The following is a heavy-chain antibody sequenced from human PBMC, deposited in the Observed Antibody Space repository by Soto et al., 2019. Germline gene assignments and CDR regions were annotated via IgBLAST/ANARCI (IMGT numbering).Heavy chain of an antibody. V-gene: IGHV1-46*01. CDR3: ARDLSSTRYFDY. CDR2: INPSGGST. Sequence: GASVKVSCKASGYTFTSYYIHWVRQAPGQGLDWMGMINPSGGSTTYAQKFQGRVTVTRDTSTSTVYMELNSPRSEDTAVYYCARDLSSTRYFDYWGQGTMVTVYS. J-gene: IGHJ4*02. D-gene: IGHD6-6*01. CDR1: GYTFTSYY.